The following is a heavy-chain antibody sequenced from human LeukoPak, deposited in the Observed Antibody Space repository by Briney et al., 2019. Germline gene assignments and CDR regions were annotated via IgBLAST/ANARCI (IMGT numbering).Heavy chain of an antibody. CDR3: ARGVDSSSWAPSFDY. V-gene: IGHV4-59*01. Sequence: SETLSLTCTVSGGSISSYYWSWLRQPPGKGLEWIGYIYYSGSTNYNPSLKSRVTISVDTSKNQFSLKLSSVTAADTAVYYCARGVDSSSWAPSFDYWGQGTLVTVSS. CDR2: IYYSGST. D-gene: IGHD6-13*01. CDR1: GGSISSYY. J-gene: IGHJ4*02.